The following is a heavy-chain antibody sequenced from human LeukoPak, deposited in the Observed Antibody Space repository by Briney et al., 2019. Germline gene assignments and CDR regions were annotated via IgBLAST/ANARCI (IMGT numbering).Heavy chain of an antibody. D-gene: IGHD3-22*01. CDR2: INPNSGGT. CDR3: ARVPLANYYDSSGYQYFQH. V-gene: IGHV1-2*02. J-gene: IGHJ1*01. CDR1: GYTFTCYY. Sequence: ASVKVSCKASGYTFTCYYMHWVRQAPGQGLEWMGWINPNSGGTNYAQKFQGRVTMTRDTSISTAYMELSRLRSDDTAVYFCARVPLANYYDSSGYQYFQHWGQGTLVTVSS.